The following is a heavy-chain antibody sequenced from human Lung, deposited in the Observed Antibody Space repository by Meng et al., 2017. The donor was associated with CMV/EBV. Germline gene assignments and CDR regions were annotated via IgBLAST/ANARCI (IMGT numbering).Heavy chain of an antibody. V-gene: IGHV3-7*04. J-gene: IGHJ6*02. CDR3: ARAGAYHDFWTAKEGGYYYYGMDV. D-gene: IGHD3/OR15-3a*01. CDR2: INQDASER. CDR1: GFSIRDYW. Sequence: GGSLRLSCAASGFSIRDYWMSWVRQAPGKGLEWVANINQDASERYYVDSVKGRSTISRDNAENSLYLQLSSLRVGDTAIYYCARAGAYHDFWTAKEGGYYYYGMDVWGQGXTVTVSS.